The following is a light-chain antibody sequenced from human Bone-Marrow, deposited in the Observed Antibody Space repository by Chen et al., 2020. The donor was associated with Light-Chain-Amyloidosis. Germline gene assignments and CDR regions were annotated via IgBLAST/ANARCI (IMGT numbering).Light chain of an antibody. V-gene: IGLV6-57*01. Sequence: NFMLTQPHSVSESPGKTVIISCTRSSGSIATNYVQWYQQRPGSSPPTVIYEDDQRPSGVPDRFSGSSDMSSNSASLTISGLKTEDEADYYCQSYQGSSQGVFGGGTKLTVL. CDR1: SGSIATNY. CDR2: EDD. J-gene: IGLJ3*02. CDR3: QSYQGSSQGV.